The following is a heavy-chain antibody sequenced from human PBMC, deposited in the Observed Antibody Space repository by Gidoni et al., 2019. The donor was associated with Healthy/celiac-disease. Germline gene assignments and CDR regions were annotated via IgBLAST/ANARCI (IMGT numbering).Heavy chain of an antibody. J-gene: IGHJ4*02. Sequence: QVQLVESGGGVVQRGRSLRLSCAASGFTFSSYAMHWVRQAPGKGLEWVAVISYDGSNKYYADSVKGRFTISRDNSKNTLYLQMNSLRAEDTAVYYCARSGSYFVFDYWGQGTLVTVSS. D-gene: IGHD1-26*01. V-gene: IGHV3-30*01. CDR2: ISYDGSNK. CDR3: ARSGSYFVFDY. CDR1: GFTFSSYA.